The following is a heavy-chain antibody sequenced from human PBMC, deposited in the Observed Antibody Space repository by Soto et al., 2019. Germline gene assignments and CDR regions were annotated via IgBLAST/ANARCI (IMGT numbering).Heavy chain of an antibody. V-gene: IGHV4-34*01. D-gene: IGHD6-6*01. CDR2: INHSGST. Sequence: SETLSLTCAVYGGSFSGYYWSWIRQPPGKGLEWIGEINHSGSTNYNPSLKSRVTISVDTSKNQFSLKLSSVTAADTAVYYCARGSIAARTPGDPFDYWGQGTLVTVSS. J-gene: IGHJ4*02. CDR1: GGSFSGYY. CDR3: ARGSIAARTPGDPFDY.